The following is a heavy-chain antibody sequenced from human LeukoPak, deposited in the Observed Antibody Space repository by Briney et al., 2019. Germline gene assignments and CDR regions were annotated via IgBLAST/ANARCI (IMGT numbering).Heavy chain of an antibody. Sequence: SETLSLTCTVSGGSISSGSYYWSWIRQPAGKGLEWIGRIYTSGSTNYNPSLKSRVTISGDTSKNQFSLKLSSVTAADTAVYYCAREGIGADGTFDYWGQGTLVTVSS. J-gene: IGHJ4*02. CDR2: IYTSGST. V-gene: IGHV4-61*02. D-gene: IGHD6-13*01. CDR3: AREGIGADGTFDY. CDR1: GGSISSGSYY.